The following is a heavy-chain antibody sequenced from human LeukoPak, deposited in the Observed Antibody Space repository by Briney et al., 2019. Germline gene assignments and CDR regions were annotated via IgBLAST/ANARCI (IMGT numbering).Heavy chain of an antibody. V-gene: IGHV3-48*03. CDR2: ISSSGSTI. Sequence: GGSLRLSCAASGFTFSSYEMNWVRQAPGKGLEWASYISSSGSTIYYADSVKGRFTISRDNAKNSLYLQMNSLRAEDTAVYYCARARGAKYVRITMVRGVIDRAFDYWGQGTLVTVSS. D-gene: IGHD3-10*01. CDR1: GFTFSSYE. CDR3: ARARGAKYVRITMVRGVIDRAFDY. J-gene: IGHJ4*02.